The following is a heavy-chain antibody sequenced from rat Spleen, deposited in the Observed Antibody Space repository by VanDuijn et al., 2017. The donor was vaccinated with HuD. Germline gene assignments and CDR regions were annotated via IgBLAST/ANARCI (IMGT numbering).Heavy chain of an antibody. J-gene: IGHJ2*01. V-gene: IGHV5-27*01. CDR1: GFTFSNYY. CDR3: TRGGFGTVVTFDY. Sequence: EVQLVESGGGLVQPGRSLKLSCAASGFTFSNYYMAWVRQAPTKGLEWVAYISTGGRTYYLDSVRGRFTISRDNAKSTLYLQMNSLRSEDTATYYCTRGGFGTVVTFDYWGQGFMVTVSS. CDR2: ISTGGRT. D-gene: IGHD1-1*01.